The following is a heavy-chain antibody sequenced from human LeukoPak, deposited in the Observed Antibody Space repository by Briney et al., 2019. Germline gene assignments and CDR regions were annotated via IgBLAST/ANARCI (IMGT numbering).Heavy chain of an antibody. J-gene: IGHJ4*02. D-gene: IGHD2-15*01. CDR2: ISSSGSTI. Sequence: GGSLRLSCAASGFTFSSYEMNWVRQAPGKGLEWVSYISSSGSTIYYADSVKGRFTISRDNAKNSLYLQMNSLRAEDTAVYYCARGRPADIVVVVASSNFDYWGQGTLVTVSP. V-gene: IGHV3-48*03. CDR1: GFTFSSYE. CDR3: ARGRPADIVVVVASSNFDY.